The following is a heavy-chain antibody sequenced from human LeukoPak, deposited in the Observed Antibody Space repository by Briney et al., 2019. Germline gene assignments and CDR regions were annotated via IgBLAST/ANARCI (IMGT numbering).Heavy chain of an antibody. V-gene: IGHV3-21*01. CDR1: GFTFSSYS. CDR3: ASTPDILTGHLNDY. J-gene: IGHJ4*02. D-gene: IGHD3-9*01. Sequence: TGGSLRLSCAASGFTFSSYSMNWVRQAPGKGLEWVSSISSSSSYIYYADSVKGRFTISRDDAKNSLYLQMNSLRAEDTAVYYCASTPDILTGHLNDYWGQGTLVTVSS. CDR2: ISSSSSYI.